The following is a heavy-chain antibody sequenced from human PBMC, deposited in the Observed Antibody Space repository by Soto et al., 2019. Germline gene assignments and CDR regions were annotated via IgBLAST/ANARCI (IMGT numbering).Heavy chain of an antibody. CDR2: INHSGST. CDR1: GGSFSGYY. Sequence: SETLSLTCAVYGGSFSGYYWSWIRQTPGKGLEWIGKINHSGSTNYNPSLESRVTISLDTSKNQFSLKLISVTAADTAVYYCARVGSWSQNWFDPWGQGTLVTVSS. D-gene: IGHD6-13*01. CDR3: ARVGSWSQNWFDP. J-gene: IGHJ5*02. V-gene: IGHV4-34*01.